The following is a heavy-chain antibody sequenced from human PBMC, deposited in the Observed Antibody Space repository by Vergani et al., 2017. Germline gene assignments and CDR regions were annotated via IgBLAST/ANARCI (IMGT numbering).Heavy chain of an antibody. CDR2: ISYDGSNK. CDR3: AKEVIDGDYYFDY. V-gene: IGHV3-30*18. Sequence: VQLVESGGGLVKPGGSLRLSCAASGFTFSSYGMHWVRQAPGKGLEWVAVISYDGSNKYYADSVKGRFTISRDNSKNTLYLQMNSLRAEDTAVYYCAKEVIDGDYYFDYWGQGTLVTVSS. J-gene: IGHJ4*02. D-gene: IGHD4-17*01. CDR1: GFTFSSYG.